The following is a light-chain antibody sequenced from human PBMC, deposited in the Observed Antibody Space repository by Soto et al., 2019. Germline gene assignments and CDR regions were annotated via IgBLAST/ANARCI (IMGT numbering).Light chain of an antibody. J-gene: IGKJ1*01. CDR2: GAS. CDR3: QQYDRSPGT. CDR1: QSVSRNY. V-gene: IGKV3-20*01. Sequence: EIVLTQSPGTLSVSPGERATLSCRASQSVSRNYLAWYQQKPGQAPRLLIYGASSRATGIPDSFSGTGSGTDFTLTISRLEPEDFAVYYCQQYDRSPGTFGQGTKVEIK.